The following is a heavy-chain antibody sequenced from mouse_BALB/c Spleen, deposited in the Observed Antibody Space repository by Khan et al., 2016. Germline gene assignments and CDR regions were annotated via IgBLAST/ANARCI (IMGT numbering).Heavy chain of an antibody. J-gene: IGHJ2*01. CDR2: ISYSGST. CDR3: ARDYDGYYSLGY. V-gene: IGHV3-8*02. CDR1: GDSITSGY. Sequence: EVQLQESGPSLVKPSQTLSLTCSVTGDSITSGYWNWIRKFPGNKLEYMGYISYSGSTYYNPYLKRRISITRDTSKNQYYLQLNSVTTEDTATYYCARDYDGYYSLGYWGQGTTLTVSS. D-gene: IGHD2-3*01.